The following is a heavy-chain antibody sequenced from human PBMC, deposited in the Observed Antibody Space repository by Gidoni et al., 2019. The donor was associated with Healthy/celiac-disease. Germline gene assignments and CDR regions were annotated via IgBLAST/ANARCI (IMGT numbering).Heavy chain of an antibody. CDR3: ARASGSGSYGVYAAPGGMDV. Sequence: QVQLVQSGAEVKKPGASVKVSCKASGYTFTSYYMHWVRQAPGQGLEWRGIINPSGGSTSYAQKFQGRVTMTRDTSTSTVYMELSSLRSEDTAVYYCARASGSGSYGVYAAPGGMDVWGQGTTVTVSS. CDR2: INPSGGST. J-gene: IGHJ6*02. D-gene: IGHD3-10*01. V-gene: IGHV1-46*01. CDR1: GYTFTSYY.